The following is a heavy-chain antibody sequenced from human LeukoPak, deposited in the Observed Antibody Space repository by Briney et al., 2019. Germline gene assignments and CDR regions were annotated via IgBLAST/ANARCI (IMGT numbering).Heavy chain of an antibody. V-gene: IGHV4-59*01. D-gene: IGHD6-6*01. CDR1: GGSISSYY. Sequence: SETLSLTCTVSGGSISSYYWSWIRQPPGKGLEWIGYIYYSGSTNYNPSLKSRVTISVDTSKNQFSLKLSSVTAADTALYYCAKVGSSSSLDAFDIWGQGTMVTVSS. CDR3: AKVGSSSSLDAFDI. J-gene: IGHJ3*02. CDR2: IYYSGST.